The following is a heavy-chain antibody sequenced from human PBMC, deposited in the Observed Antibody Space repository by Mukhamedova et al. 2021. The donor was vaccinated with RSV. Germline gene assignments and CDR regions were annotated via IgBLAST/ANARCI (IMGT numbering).Heavy chain of an antibody. J-gene: IGHJ5*02. Sequence: GKGLEWTGSIYHSGSTYYNPSLKSRVTISVDTSKNQFSLKLSSVTAADTAVYYCARDTYSGSYWGWFDPWGQGTLVTVSS. D-gene: IGHD1-26*01. CDR3: ARDTYSGSYWGWFDP. V-gene: IGHV4-38-2*02. CDR2: IYHSGST.